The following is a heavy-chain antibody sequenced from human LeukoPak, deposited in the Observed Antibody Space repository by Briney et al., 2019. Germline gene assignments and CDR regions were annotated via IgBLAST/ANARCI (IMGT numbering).Heavy chain of an antibody. Sequence: GESLRISCKCSGFDFTAYGIAWVRQMPGKGLEWMGNIYPGGSNGRYSPSFQGKVTMSADKSITPVYLKWSSLKASDTAMYYCARHFLSAWFACWSQGRLVTVSS. CDR3: ARHFLSAWFAC. J-gene: IGHJ4*01. D-gene: IGHD3-9*01. CDR2: IYPGGSNG. V-gene: IGHV5-51*01. CDR1: GFDFTAYG.